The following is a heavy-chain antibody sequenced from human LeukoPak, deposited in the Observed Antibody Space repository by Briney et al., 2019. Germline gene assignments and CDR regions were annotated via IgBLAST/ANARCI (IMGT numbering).Heavy chain of an antibody. CDR2: ISSNGGST. CDR1: GFTFSSYA. V-gene: IGHV3-64*01. CDR3: ARYSFSGGVLDY. D-gene: IGHD2-15*01. Sequence: PGGSLRLSCAASGFTFSSYAMHWVRQAPGKGLEYISAISSNGGSTYYANSVKGRFTISRDNSKNTLYLQMGSLRAEDMAVYYCARYSFSGGVLDYWGQGTLVTVSS. J-gene: IGHJ4*02.